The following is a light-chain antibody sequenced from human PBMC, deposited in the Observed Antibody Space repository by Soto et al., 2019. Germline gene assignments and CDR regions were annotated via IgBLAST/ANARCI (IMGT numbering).Light chain of an antibody. CDR2: GAS. CDR3: QQYNNWPLT. CDR1: QSVSSN. J-gene: IGKJ4*01. Sequence: EIVMTQCPATLSVSPGERATLSCRASQSVSSNIAWYQQKPGQAPRLLIYGASTRATGLPARFSGSGSGTEFTLTISSLQSEDFAVYYCQQYNNWPLTFGGGTKVEIK. V-gene: IGKV3-15*01.